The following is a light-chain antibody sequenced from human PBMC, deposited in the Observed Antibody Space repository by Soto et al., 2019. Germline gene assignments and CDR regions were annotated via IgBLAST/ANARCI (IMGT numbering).Light chain of an antibody. V-gene: IGLV1-40*01. CDR1: NSDVGAGYE. CDR2: GNR. Sequence: QSVLTQPPSVSGAPGQRVTISCTGNNSDVGAGYEVHWCQQLPGTAPNLLIFGNRNRPSGVADGFSGANSGSSASLAITGRQAEDEAGYYCHSYDTSLTGGVFGGGTK. CDR3: HSYDTSLTGGV. J-gene: IGLJ3*02.